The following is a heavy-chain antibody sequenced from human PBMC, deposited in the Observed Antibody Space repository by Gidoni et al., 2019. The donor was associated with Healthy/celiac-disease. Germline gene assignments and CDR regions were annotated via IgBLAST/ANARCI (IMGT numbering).Heavy chain of an antibody. J-gene: IGHJ4*02. CDR1: GYTFISYY. D-gene: IGHD2-8*01. Sequence: QVQLVQSGAEGRTPGASVKVSCKASGYTFISYYMHWVRQAPGQELEWMGIIKPCVGSTSYAQKYQGRVTMTRDTTTSAVNMKRSSLRSKDTAVYYWARDPVEEIVLMVYAMPFDYWGQGTLVTVSS. V-gene: IGHV1-46*01. CDR2: IKPCVGST. CDR3: ARDPVEEIVLMVYAMPFDY.